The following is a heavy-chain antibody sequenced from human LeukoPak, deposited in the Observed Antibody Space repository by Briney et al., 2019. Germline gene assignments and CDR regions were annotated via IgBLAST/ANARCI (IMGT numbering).Heavy chain of an antibody. CDR1: GGSISSSSYY. J-gene: IGHJ4*02. D-gene: IGHD6-13*01. CDR2: IYYSGST. Sequence: SETLSLTCTVSGGSISSSSYYWGWIRQPPGKGLEWIGSIYYSGSTYYNPSLKSRVTISVDTSKNQFSLKLSSVTAADTAVYYCARVERKESGSSSWYYWGQGTLVTVSS. CDR3: ARVERKESGSSSWYY. V-gene: IGHV4-39*07.